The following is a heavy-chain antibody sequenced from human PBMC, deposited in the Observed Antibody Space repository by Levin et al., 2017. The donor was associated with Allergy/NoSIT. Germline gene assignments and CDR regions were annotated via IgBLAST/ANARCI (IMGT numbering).Heavy chain of an antibody. D-gene: IGHD3-16*01. V-gene: IGHV4-39*01. J-gene: IGHJ4*02. CDR2: FDYGGTT. CDR1: SVPISNSSYY. CDR3: ARHGNWGSDY. Sequence: SGGSLRLSCTVSSVPISNSSYYWGWIRQPPGKGLEWIGNFDYGGTTYYNPSLQSRVTISVDTSKKQFSLKLSSVTAADTAVYYCARHGNWGSDYWGQGTLVTVSS.